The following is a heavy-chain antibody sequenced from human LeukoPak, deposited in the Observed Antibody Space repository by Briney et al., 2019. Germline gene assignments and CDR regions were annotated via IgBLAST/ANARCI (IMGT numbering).Heavy chain of an antibody. CDR3: ARLWFGALSTDDY. CDR2: INHSGST. V-gene: IGHV4-34*01. Sequence: SETLSLTCAVYSGSFSGYYWSWIRQPPGKGLEWVGEINHSGSTNYNPSLKSRVTISVDTSKNQFSLKLSSVTAADTAVYYCARLWFGALSTDDYWGQGTLVTVSS. J-gene: IGHJ4*02. D-gene: IGHD3-10*01. CDR1: SGSFSGYY.